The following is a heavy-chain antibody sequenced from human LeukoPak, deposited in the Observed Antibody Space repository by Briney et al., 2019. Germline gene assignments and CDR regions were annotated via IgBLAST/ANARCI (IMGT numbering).Heavy chain of an antibody. J-gene: IGHJ4*02. V-gene: IGHV3-21*01. CDR1: GFTFSSYS. CDR3: ARANPLDTAWDY. Sequence: GGSLRLSCAASGFTFSSYSMNWVRQAPGKGLEWVSSISSSSSYIYYADSVKGRFTISRDNAKNSLYLQMNSLRAEDTAVYYCARANPLDTAWDYWGQGTLVTVSS. D-gene: IGHD5-18*01. CDR2: ISSSSSYI.